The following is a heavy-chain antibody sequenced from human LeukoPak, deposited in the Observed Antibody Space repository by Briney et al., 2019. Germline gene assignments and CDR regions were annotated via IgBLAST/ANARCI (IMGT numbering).Heavy chain of an antibody. D-gene: IGHD3-3*01. Sequence: GGSLRLSCAASGFTFSNAWMSWVRQAPGKGLEWVGRIKSKTDGGTTDYAAPVKGRFTISRDDPKNTLYLQMNSLKTEDTAVYYCTTESQFWSGYYYYYYMDVWGKGTTVTVSS. V-gene: IGHV3-15*01. CDR3: TTESQFWSGYYYYYYMDV. J-gene: IGHJ6*03. CDR1: GFTFSNAW. CDR2: IKSKTDGGTT.